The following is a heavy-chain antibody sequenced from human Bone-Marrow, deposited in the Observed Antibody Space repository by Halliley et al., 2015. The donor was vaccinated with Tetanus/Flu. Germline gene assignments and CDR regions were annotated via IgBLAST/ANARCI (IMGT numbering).Heavy chain of an antibody. CDR2: IGSGADT. J-gene: IGHJ4*02. Sequence: SLRLSCAASGFTFSSYAMTWVRQAPGKGLEWVSTIGSGADTHYADSVKGRFTISRDNSRNTFFLQMNSPRAEDTAVYYCTKYRDVGASRVFDYWGQGTLVTVSP. V-gene: IGHV3-23*01. CDR1: GFTFSSYA. CDR3: TKYRDVGASRVFDY. D-gene: IGHD3-10*02.